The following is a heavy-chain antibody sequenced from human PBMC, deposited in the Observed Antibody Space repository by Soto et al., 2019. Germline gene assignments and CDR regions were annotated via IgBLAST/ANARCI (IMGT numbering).Heavy chain of an antibody. Sequence: SETLSLTCTASGGSISSYYWSWIRQPPGKGLEWIGYIYYSGSTNYNPSLKSRVTISVDTSKNQFSLKLSSVTAADTAVYYCARMESSGTRAFDIWGQGTMVTVSS. V-gene: IGHV4-59*01. CDR3: ARMESSGTRAFDI. CDR2: IYYSGST. D-gene: IGHD3-3*01. CDR1: GGSISSYY. J-gene: IGHJ3*02.